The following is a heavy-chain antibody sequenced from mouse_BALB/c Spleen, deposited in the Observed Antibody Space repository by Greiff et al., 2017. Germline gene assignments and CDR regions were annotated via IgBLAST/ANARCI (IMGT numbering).Heavy chain of an antibody. CDR1: GYTFTSYW. D-gene: IGHD3-3*01. J-gene: IGHJ2*01. CDR3: ARWLGDY. Sequence: QVQLQQPGAELVKPGASVKLSCKASGYTFTSYWMHWVKQRPGQGLEWIGEINPSNGRTNYNEKFKSKATLTVDKSSSTAYMQLSSLTSEDSAVYYCARWLGDYWGQGTTLTVSS. CDR2: INPSNGRT. V-gene: IGHV1S81*02.